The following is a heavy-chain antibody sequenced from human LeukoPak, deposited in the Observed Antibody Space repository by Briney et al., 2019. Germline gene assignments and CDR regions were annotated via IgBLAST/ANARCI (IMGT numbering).Heavy chain of an antibody. D-gene: IGHD1-26*01. CDR1: GDSISSTTYY. CDR2: IFYSGST. Sequence: SETLSLTCTVSGDSISSTTYYWGWIRQPPGRGLAWIANIFYSGSTYYNPSPKSRVTISPDKSKNQFSLTLTSVTAADTAVYFCARAPLSGTYYTDAFDIWGQGTMVTVSS. CDR3: ARAPLSGTYYTDAFDI. V-gene: IGHV4-39*07. J-gene: IGHJ3*02.